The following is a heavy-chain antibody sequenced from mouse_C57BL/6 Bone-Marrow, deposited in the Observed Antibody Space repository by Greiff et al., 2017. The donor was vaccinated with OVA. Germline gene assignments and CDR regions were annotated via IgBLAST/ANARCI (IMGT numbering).Heavy chain of an antibody. D-gene: IGHD2-13*01. V-gene: IGHV1-85*01. Sequence: QVQLQQSGPELVKPGASVKLSCKASGYTFTSYDINWVKQRPGQGLEWIGWIYPRDGSTKSNEKFKGKATLTVDTSSSTAYMELHSLTSEYSGVYVCARSYGDYRFAYWGQGTLVTVSA. CDR3: ARSYGDYRFAY. CDR1: GYTFTSYD. CDR2: IYPRDGST. J-gene: IGHJ3*01.